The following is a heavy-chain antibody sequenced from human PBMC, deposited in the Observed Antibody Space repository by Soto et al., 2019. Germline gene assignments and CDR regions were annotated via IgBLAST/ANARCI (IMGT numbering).Heavy chain of an antibody. Sequence: EVQLVESGGGLVQPGGSLRLSCAASGFTFSTYSMNWVRQAPGKGLEWVSYISTSSSTIYYADSVKGRFTISRDNAKNSLYLQLNSLRDEDTAVYYCARGIAAAGISFDSWGQGTLVTVSS. J-gene: IGHJ4*02. V-gene: IGHV3-48*02. CDR2: ISTSSSTI. CDR3: ARGIAAAGISFDS. CDR1: GFTFSTYS. D-gene: IGHD6-13*01.